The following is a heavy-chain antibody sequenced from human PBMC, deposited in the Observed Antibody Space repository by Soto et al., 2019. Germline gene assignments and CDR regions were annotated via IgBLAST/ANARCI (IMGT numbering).Heavy chain of an antibody. Sequence: ASVKVSCKASGYTFTSYAMHWVRQAPGQRLEWMGWINAGNGNTKYSQKFQGRVTITRDTSASTAYMELSSLRSEDTAVYYCARAVAVTSDFDYWGQGTLVTVSS. CDR2: INAGNGNT. J-gene: IGHJ4*02. D-gene: IGHD2-21*02. CDR1: GYTFTSYA. CDR3: ARAVAVTSDFDY. V-gene: IGHV1-3*01.